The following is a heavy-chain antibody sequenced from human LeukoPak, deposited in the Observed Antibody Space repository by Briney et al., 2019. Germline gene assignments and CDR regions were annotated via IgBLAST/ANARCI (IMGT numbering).Heavy chain of an antibody. D-gene: IGHD5-18*01. CDR2: ISAYNGNT. V-gene: IGHV1-18*01. CDR1: GYTFTSYG. Sequence: ASVKVSCKASGYTFTSYGISWVRQAPGQGPEWMGWISAYNGNTNYAQKLQGRVTMTTDTSTSTAYMELRSLRSDDTAVYYCARLGYSYGYHYGMDVWGQGTTVTVSS. CDR3: ARLGYSYGYHYGMDV. J-gene: IGHJ6*02.